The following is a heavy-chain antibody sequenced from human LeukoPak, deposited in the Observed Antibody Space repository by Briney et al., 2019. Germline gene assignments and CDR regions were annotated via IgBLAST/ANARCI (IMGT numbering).Heavy chain of an antibody. V-gene: IGHV3-23*01. Sequence: GGSLRLSCAASGFTFSSFAMIWVRQAPGKGLEWVSVIGSDSGDKQYADSVKGRFTISRDNSKNSLYLQMNSLRAEDTAVYYCAKYRTTSAPPRNFDFWGQGTLVTVSS. CDR1: GFTFSSFA. CDR3: AKYRTTSAPPRNFDF. D-gene: IGHD1-14*01. CDR2: IGSDSGDK. J-gene: IGHJ4*02.